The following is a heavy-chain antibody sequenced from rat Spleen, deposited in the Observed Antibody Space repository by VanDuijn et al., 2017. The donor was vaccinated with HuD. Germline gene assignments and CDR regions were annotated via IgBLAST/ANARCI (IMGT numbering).Heavy chain of an antibody. CDR3: TIHPRY. D-gene: IGHD3-1*01. Sequence: QVQLKESGPGLVQPSQTLSLTCTVSGFSLISNSVHWIRQPPGKGLEWRGGIWGDESTDYNSAVKSRLSISRDTSKSQIFLKMNSLQTDDTGTYYCTIHPRYWGQGVMVTVSS. CDR2: IWGDEST. CDR1: GFSLISNS. J-gene: IGHJ2*01. V-gene: IGHV2-1*01.